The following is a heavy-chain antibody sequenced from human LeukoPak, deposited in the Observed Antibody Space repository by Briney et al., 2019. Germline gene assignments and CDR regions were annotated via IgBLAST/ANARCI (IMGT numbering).Heavy chain of an antibody. Sequence: KPGGSLRLSCAASGFTFSDYYMSWIRQAPGKGLEWVSYISSSGSTIYYADSVKGRFTISRDNAKSSLYLQMNSLRAEDTAVYYCARGVTSYCTNGVCYGPGMGVWGQGTTVTVSS. V-gene: IGHV3-11*01. D-gene: IGHD2-8*01. CDR2: ISSSGSTI. CDR1: GFTFSDYY. J-gene: IGHJ6*02. CDR3: ARGVTSYCTNGVCYGPGMGV.